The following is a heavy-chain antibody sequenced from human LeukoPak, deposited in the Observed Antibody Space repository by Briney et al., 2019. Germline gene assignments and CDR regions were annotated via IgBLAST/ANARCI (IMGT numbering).Heavy chain of an antibody. D-gene: IGHD3-9*01. V-gene: IGHV4-4*07. CDR2: IYTSGST. Sequence: SETLSLXCTVSGGSISSYYWSWIRQPAGKGLEWIGRIYTSGSTNYNPSLKSRVTMSVDTSKNQFSLKLSSVTAADTAVYYCARDLRYLDWLLSDAFDIWGQGTMVTVSS. CDR3: ARDLRYLDWLLSDAFDI. J-gene: IGHJ3*02. CDR1: GGSISSYY.